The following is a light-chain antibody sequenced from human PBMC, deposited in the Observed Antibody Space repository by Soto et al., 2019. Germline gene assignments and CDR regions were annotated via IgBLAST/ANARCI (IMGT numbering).Light chain of an antibody. Sequence: DIQMTQSPSTLSASVGDRGTITCRASQTITRWMAWYQQKPGKAPKLLIYDASTLESGVPSRFSGSGSGTDFTLTIRSLQPEDFATYYCQHADSFPLITFGQGTRLEIK. CDR2: DAS. J-gene: IGKJ5*01. V-gene: IGKV1-5*01. CDR3: QHADSFPLIT. CDR1: QTITRW.